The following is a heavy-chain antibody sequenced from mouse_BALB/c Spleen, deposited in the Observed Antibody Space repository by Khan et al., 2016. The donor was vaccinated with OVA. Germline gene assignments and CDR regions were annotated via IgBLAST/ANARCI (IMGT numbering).Heavy chain of an antibody. CDR3: APIYYGRGFAY. V-gene: IGHV6-6*02. J-gene: IGHJ3*01. CDR1: GFTFSNYW. Sequence: EVKLEESGGGLVQPGGSMKFSCVASGFTFSNYWMNWVRQSPEKGLEWVAEIRLKSNKYAKQYAATWKGRFTISRDNSKSTVYLQMNNLRPEDIGIYYCAPIYYGRGFAYWGQGTLVTVSA. CDR2: IRLKSNKYAK. D-gene: IGHD2-1*01.